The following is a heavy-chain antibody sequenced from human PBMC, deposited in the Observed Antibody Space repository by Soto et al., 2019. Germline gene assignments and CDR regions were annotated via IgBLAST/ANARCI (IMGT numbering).Heavy chain of an antibody. Sequence: QVQLVESGGGVVQPGRSLRLSCAASGFTFSSYGMHWVRQAPCKGLEWVAVISYDGSNKYYADSVKGRFTISRDNSKNALNLQMNILGAEDTAVYYRAKVRNDDGDLPCYWGQGTLVRVSS. J-gene: IGHJ4*02. V-gene: IGHV3-30*18. CDR3: AKVRNDDGDLPCY. CDR1: GFTFSSYG. CDR2: ISYDGSNK. D-gene: IGHD4-17*01.